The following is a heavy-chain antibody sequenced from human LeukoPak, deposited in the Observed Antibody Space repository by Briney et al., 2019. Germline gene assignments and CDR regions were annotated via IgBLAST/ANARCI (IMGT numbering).Heavy chain of an antibody. CDR1: GYSISSGYY. Sequence: SETLSLTCAVSGYSISSGYYWGWIRQPPGKGLEWIGSIYHSGSTYYYPSLKSRVTISVDTSKNQFSLKLSSVTAADTAVYYCAGVLRFLEWLPAFDYWGQGTLVTVSS. D-gene: IGHD3-3*01. J-gene: IGHJ4*02. CDR2: IYHSGST. V-gene: IGHV4-38-2*01. CDR3: AGVLRFLEWLPAFDY.